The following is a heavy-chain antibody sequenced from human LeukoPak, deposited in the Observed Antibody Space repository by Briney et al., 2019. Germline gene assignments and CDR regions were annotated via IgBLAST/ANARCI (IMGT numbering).Heavy chain of an antibody. D-gene: IGHD6-6*01. Sequence: GGSLRLSCAASGFTFSSYGMHWVRQAPGKGLEWVAFIRYDGSNKYYADSVKGRFTISRDNSKNTLYLQMNSLRAEDTAVYYCAKTGVGSYSSSSRWQGIYFDYWGQGTLVTVSS. CDR1: GFTFSSYG. CDR3: AKTGVGSYSSSSRWQGIYFDY. J-gene: IGHJ4*02. CDR2: IRYDGSNK. V-gene: IGHV3-30*02.